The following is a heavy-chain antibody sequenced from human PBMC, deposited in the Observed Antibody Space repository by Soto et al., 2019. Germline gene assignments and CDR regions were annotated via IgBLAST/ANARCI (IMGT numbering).Heavy chain of an antibody. CDR1: GGTFSSYA. CDR2: IIPIFGTA. CDR3: ARDRYSSSWYVGYYGMDV. V-gene: IGHV1-69*13. Sequence: ASVKVSCKASGGTFSSYAISWVRQAPGQGLEWMGGIIPIFGTANYAQKFQGRVTITADESTSTAYMELSSLRSEDTAVYYCARDRYSSSWYVGYYGMDVWGQGTTVTVSS. J-gene: IGHJ6*02. D-gene: IGHD6-13*01.